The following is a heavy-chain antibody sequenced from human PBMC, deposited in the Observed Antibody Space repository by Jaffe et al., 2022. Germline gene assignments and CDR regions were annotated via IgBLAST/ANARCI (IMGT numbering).Heavy chain of an antibody. CDR3: ARGSRDYYGSGSYSTGVYYYYYYMDV. D-gene: IGHD3-10*01. J-gene: IGHJ6*03. Sequence: QVQLQESGPGLVKPSQTLSLTCTVSGGSISSGSYYWSWIRQPAGKGLEWIGRIYTSGSTNYNPSLKSRVTISVDTSKNQFSLKLSSVTAADTAVYYCARGSRDYYGSGSYSTGVYYYYYYMDVWGKGTTVTVSS. CDR2: IYTSGST. V-gene: IGHV4-61*02. CDR1: GGSISSGSYY.